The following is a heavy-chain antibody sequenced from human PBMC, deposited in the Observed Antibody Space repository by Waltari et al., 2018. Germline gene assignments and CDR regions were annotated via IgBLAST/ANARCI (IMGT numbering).Heavy chain of an antibody. CDR3: ARDDGIRTVDY. CDR1: GFTFSSYW. J-gene: IGHJ4*02. CDR2: IKPDGTEE. V-gene: IGHV3-7*01. Sequence: EIQLVESGGGLVQPGGSLRLSCVVSGFTFSSYWMSWVRQTPGKGLEWVANIKPDGTEEYYVDYVKGRFTISRDNTKNSLYLQMNSLRAEDTAVYYCARDDGIRTVDYWGQGTLVTVSS. D-gene: IGHD1-20*01.